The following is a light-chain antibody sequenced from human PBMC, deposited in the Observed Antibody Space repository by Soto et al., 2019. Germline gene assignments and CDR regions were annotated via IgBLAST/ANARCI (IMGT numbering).Light chain of an antibody. CDR1: QSVSSSY. CDR2: GAS. V-gene: IGKV3-20*01. J-gene: IGKJ4*01. CDR3: QQHDNSPLT. Sequence: DIVLTQSPGTLSLSPGERAALSCRASQSVSSSYLDWYQQKPGQAPRLLIYGASNRATGIPDRFSGSGSGTDFTLTISRLEPEDFAVYYCQQHDNSPLTFGGGTKVEIK.